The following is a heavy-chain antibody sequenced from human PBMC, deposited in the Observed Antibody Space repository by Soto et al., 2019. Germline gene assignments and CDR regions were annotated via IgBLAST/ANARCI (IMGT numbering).Heavy chain of an antibody. CDR3: ARERGYSGYDSNFFDY. CDR2: IYYSGST. D-gene: IGHD5-12*01. CDR1: GGSISSGGYY. V-gene: IGHV4-31*03. J-gene: IGHJ4*02. Sequence: SETLSLTCTVSGGSISSGGYYWSWIRQHPGKGLEWIGYIYYSGSTYYNPSLKSRVTISVDTSKNQFSLKLSSVTAADTAVYYCARERGYSGYDSNFFDYWGQGTLVTVSS.